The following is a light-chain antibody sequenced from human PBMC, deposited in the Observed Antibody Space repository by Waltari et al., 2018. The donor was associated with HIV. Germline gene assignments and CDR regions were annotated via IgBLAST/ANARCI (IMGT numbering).Light chain of an antibody. V-gene: IGLV3-21*02. CDR2: DDT. CDR1: NIGYRS. CDR3: QVWASNSAYVV. Sequence: YELTQPPSVSVAPGQTATITCGGDNIGYRSVHRYQQKAGQAPVLVFYDDTDRPSGIPERFSGSKSGNTATLTISRVEAGDEADYYCQVWASNSAYVVFGGRTKLTVL. J-gene: IGLJ2*01.